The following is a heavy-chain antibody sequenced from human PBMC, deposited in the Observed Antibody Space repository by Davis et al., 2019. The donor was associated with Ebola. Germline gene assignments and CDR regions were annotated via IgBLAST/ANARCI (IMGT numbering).Heavy chain of an antibody. J-gene: IGHJ4*02. CDR1: GFTFSSYS. CDR3: ARDRVDGSGWFGELNDEDY. D-gene: IGHD3-10*01. V-gene: IGHV3-48*01. CDR2: ISTSSSTM. Sequence: GESLKISCAASGFTFSSYSMNWVRQAPGKGLEWFSSISTSSSTMYYADSVKGRFTISRDNSKNTLYLQMNSLRAEDTAVYYCARDRVDGSGWFGELNDEDYVGQGTLVTVSS.